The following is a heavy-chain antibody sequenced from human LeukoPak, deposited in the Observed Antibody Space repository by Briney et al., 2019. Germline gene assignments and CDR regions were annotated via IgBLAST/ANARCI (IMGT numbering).Heavy chain of an antibody. CDR1: GYSFTTYW. D-gene: IGHD7-27*01. CDR2: IYPGDSDT. Sequence: GASLKISCQGSGYSFTTYWIGWVRQMPGKGLEWMGIIYPGDSDTRYSPSFQGQVTISADKSISTAYLQWSSLEASDTAMYYCARQSLGGTADYWGQGTLVTVSS. J-gene: IGHJ4*02. V-gene: IGHV5-51*01. CDR3: ARQSLGGTADY.